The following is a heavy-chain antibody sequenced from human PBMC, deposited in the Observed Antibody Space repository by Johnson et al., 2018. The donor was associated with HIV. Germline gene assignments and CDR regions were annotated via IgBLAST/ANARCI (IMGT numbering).Heavy chain of an antibody. V-gene: IGHV3-20*04. J-gene: IGHJ3*02. Sequence: MLLVESGGGLVQPGRSLRLSCTTSGFTFDDYGLRWVRQAPGKGLEWVSGINWIGGSTGYRDSLKGRFTISRDNAKNSLYLQMNSLRAEDTALYYCARGRIAARPHAFDIWGQGTMVTVSS. CDR3: ARGRIAARPHAFDI. D-gene: IGHD6-6*01. CDR1: GFTFDDYG. CDR2: INWIGGST.